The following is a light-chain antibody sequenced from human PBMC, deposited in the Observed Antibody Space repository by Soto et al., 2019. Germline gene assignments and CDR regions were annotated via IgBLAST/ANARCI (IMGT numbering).Light chain of an antibody. Sequence: DIPMTQSPSSLSASVGDRVTITCQASQDITNYLSWYQQKPGKAPKLLIYGASNLQTGVPSRFSGGGSGTDFTLTTRGLQPEDIATDYCEHYGDLPFTFGPGTKVEI. J-gene: IGKJ3*01. CDR3: EHYGDLPFT. V-gene: IGKV1-33*01. CDR1: QDITNY. CDR2: GAS.